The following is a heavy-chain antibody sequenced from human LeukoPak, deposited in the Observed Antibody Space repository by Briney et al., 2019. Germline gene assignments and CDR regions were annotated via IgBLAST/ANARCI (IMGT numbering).Heavy chain of an antibody. V-gene: IGHV1-46*01. D-gene: IGHD3-16*01. CDR2: INPSDGAT. CDR1: GYTFTMFY. CDR3: ARGQRGGLSGSLGGLFASYYTYYYMDV. Sequence: GASVKVSCKAPGYTFTMFYIHWVRQAPGQGLEWMGMINPSDGATTYAQRFQGRVTMTRDMSTTTVYMDLRSLRSVDTAVYFCARGQRGGLSGSLGGLFASYYTYYYMDVWGRGTAVTVSS. J-gene: IGHJ6*03.